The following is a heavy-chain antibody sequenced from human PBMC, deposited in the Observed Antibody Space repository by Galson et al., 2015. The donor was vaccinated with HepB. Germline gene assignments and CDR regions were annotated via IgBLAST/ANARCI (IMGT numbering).Heavy chain of an antibody. D-gene: IGHD2-21*01. Sequence: SLRLSCAASGFTFSDYYMSWIRQAPGKGLEWVSYISSSSSYTNYADSVKGRFTISRGNAKNSLYLQMNSLRAEDTAVYYCARVVRDLRDWFDPWGQGTLVTVSS. CDR3: ARVVRDLRDWFDP. V-gene: IGHV3-11*06. J-gene: IGHJ5*02. CDR2: ISSSSSYT. CDR1: GFTFSDYY.